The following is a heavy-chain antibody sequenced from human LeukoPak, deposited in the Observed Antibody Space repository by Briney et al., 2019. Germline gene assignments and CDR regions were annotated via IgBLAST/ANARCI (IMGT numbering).Heavy chain of an antibody. V-gene: IGHV1-69*06. CDR1: GGTFSSYA. J-gene: IGHJ4*02. D-gene: IGHD6-13*01. CDR3: ARDRPRYSSSWRGSDY. Sequence: GASVKVSCKASGGTFSSYAISWVRQAPGQGLEWMGGIIPIFGTANYAQKFQGRVTITADKSTSTAYMELSSLRSDDTAVYYCARDRPRYSSSWRGSDYWGQGTLVTVSS. CDR2: IIPIFGTA.